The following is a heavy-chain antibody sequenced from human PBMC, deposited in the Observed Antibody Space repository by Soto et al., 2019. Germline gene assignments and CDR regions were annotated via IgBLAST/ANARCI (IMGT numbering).Heavy chain of an antibody. D-gene: IGHD3-10*01. J-gene: IGHJ4*02. V-gene: IGHV3-74*01. Sequence: EVPLEESGGGLAQPGGSLRLSCAASGFTFSSYWMHWVRQAPGKGLVWVSRINRDGSSTNYADSVKGRFTLSRDNAKNTLYLQMNRLRAEDTAVYYCARGSGVGDYWGQGILVTVSS. CDR3: ARGSGVGDY. CDR1: GFTFSSYW. CDR2: INRDGSST.